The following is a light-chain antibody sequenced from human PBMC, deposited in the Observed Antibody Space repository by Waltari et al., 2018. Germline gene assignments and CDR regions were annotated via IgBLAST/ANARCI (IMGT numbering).Light chain of an antibody. Sequence: QSALTQPTSVSGSLGQSNSISLSGTYSTGGSYHLVYLYHQRPGEAPTLLISEVLKRPSGISNRFSGSKSGNAASLTISALQPEDEGTYYCCSYASSSPRLIFGGGTELSVL. V-gene: IGLV2-23*02. CDR2: EVL. J-gene: IGLJ2*01. CDR3: CSYASSSPRLI. CDR1: YSTGGSYHL.